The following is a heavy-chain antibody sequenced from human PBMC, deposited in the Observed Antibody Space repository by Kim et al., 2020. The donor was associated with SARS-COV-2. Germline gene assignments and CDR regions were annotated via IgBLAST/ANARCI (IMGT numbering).Heavy chain of an antibody. CDR2: IGSAGNT. J-gene: IGHJ4*02. D-gene: IGHD6-6*01. CDR3: AKFHISAYVYFDY. CDR1: GFAFSRYA. Sequence: GGSLRLSCAASGFAFSRYAMTWVRQSPVKGLEWISTIGSAGNTDYADSMKGRFTISRDNSRDTLYLQMNSLRAEDTAVYYCAKFHISAYVYFDYWGRGTLVTVSS. V-gene: IGHV3-23*01.